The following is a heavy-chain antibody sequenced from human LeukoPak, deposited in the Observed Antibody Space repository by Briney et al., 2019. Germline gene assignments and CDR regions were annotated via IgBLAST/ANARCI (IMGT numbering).Heavy chain of an antibody. CDR2: ITHSGST. CDR1: GGSFTGYY. V-gene: IGHV4-34*01. J-gene: IGHJ5*02. Sequence: SETLSLTCAVYGGSFTGYYWSWIRQTPGKELEWIGEITHSGSTNYNPSLKSRVTISVDTSKNQFSLKLSSVTAADTFVYYCAPTRRDGCNTWSQGMLVTVSS. D-gene: IGHD5-24*01. CDR3: APTRRDGCNT.